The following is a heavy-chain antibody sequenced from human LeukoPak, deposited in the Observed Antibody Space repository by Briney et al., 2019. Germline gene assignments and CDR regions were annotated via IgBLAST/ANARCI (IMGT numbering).Heavy chain of an antibody. CDR2: ISGSGGST. CDR3: AKAIAVAGTSLDY. D-gene: IGHD6-19*01. Sequence: GGSLRLSCAASGFTFSSYAMSWVRQAPGKGLEWVSAISGSGGSTYYADSVKGRFTISRDNSKNTLYLQMNCLRAEDTAVYYCAKAIAVAGTSLDYWGQGTLVTVSS. V-gene: IGHV3-23*01. CDR1: GFTFSSYA. J-gene: IGHJ4*02.